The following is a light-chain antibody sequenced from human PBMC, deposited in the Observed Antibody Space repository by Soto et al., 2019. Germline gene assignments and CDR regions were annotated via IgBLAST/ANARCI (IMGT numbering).Light chain of an antibody. CDR3: MQTLQNPFT. V-gene: IGKV2-28*01. CDR2: LGS. J-gene: IGKJ3*01. CDR1: QSLLHGNGYNY. Sequence: DIVMTQSPLSLPVTPGEPASISCRSSQSLLHGNGYNYLHWYLQKPGQSLQLLIYLGSNRASGVPDRFSGSGSGTDFTLKISRVEAEDVGVYYCMQTLQNPFTFGPGTKVDSK.